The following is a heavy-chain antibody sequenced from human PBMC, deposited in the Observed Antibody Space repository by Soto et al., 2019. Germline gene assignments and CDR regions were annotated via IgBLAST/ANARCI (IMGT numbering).Heavy chain of an antibody. CDR1: GYTFTSYC. D-gene: IGHD1-26*01. Sequence: QVQLVQSGAEVKKPGASVKVSCKASGYTFTSYCISWVRQAPGQGLEWMGWISAYNGNTNYAQKLQGRVTMTTDTTTSTAYMELMSLRDDDTDVYYCARDSPSGSYFDYWGQGTLVTVSS. CDR3: ARDSPSGSYFDY. V-gene: IGHV1-18*01. J-gene: IGHJ4*02. CDR2: ISAYNGNT.